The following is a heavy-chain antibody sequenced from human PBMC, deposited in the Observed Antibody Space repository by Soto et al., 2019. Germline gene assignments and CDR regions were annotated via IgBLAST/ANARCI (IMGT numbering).Heavy chain of an antibody. Sequence: ASVKVSCKASGYTFTIEVMHWVRQAPGQRLEWMGWINAGNGNTKYSQNFQGRVTITRDTSASTAYMEVSSLRSEDTAVYYCARGITSGHPQYFQHWGQGTLVTVSS. CDR1: GYTFTIEV. J-gene: IGHJ1*01. CDR3: ARGITSGHPQYFQH. D-gene: IGHD2-8*01. CDR2: INAGNGNT. V-gene: IGHV1-3*01.